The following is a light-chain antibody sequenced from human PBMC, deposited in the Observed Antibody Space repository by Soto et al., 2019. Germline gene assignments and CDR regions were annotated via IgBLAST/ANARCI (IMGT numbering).Light chain of an antibody. CDR2: DAS. CDR1: QGVSRS. J-gene: IGKJ2*01. V-gene: IGKV1-5*01. CDR3: QQYDYYYT. Sequence: DIQMTQSPSALSASVGDRVTITCRASQGVSRSLAWYQQKPGKAPKLLIYDASTLKSGVPSKFNGSGSWTDFTFNISRLQPYDFATYYFQQYDYYYTFGQGTKLEIK.